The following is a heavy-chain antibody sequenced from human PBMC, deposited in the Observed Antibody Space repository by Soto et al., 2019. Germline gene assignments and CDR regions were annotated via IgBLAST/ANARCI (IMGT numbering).Heavy chain of an antibody. V-gene: IGHV1-69*02. CDR2: ILPMLDIT. D-gene: IGHD6-13*01. CDR1: GGTFGTYT. J-gene: IGHJ3*02. CDR3: ALGSWSAETFDI. Sequence: QVQRVQSGAEVEKPGSSVKVSCKASGGTFGTYTLIWVRQAPGQRLEWVGRILPMLDITNTAQRFQDRVTITADKSTSTAYLELSSQRSEDTAVYYCALGSWSAETFDIWGRGTMVTVSS.